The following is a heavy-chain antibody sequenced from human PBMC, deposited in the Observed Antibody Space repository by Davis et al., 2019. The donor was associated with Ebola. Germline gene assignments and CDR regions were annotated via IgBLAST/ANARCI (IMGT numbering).Heavy chain of an antibody. V-gene: IGHV4-39*07. CDR1: GGSMSSSSYF. J-gene: IGHJ4*02. Sequence: MPSETLSLTCTVSGGSMSSSSYFWGWIRQPPGKGLEWIGSIYHSGSTYYKPSLKSRVTISVDTSKNQFSLKLSSVTAADTAVYYCASRYSSGGGFDYWGQGTLVTVSS. CDR3: ASRYSSGGGFDY. D-gene: IGHD6-19*01. CDR2: IYHSGST.